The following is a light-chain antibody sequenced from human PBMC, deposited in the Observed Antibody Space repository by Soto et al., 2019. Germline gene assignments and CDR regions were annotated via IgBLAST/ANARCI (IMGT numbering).Light chain of an antibody. CDR2: DAS. CDR1: QSVNYW. J-gene: IGKJ3*01. V-gene: IGKV1-5*01. Sequence: DIQMTQSLSTLSASVGDRVTITCRASQSVNYWLAWYQQKPGMAPKLLIHDASSLESGVPSRFSGSGSGTEFTLTISSLQPDDSATYYCQQYGFSFGPGTKVEIK. CDR3: QQYGFS.